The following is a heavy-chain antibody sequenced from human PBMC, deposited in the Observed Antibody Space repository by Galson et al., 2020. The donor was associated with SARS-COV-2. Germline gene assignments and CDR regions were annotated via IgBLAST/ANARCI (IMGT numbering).Heavy chain of an antibody. D-gene: IGHD4-17*01. CDR1: GGSISSGGYY. V-gene: IGHV4-31*03. CDR3: ARVGSAVTTQFDY. J-gene: IGHJ4*02. Sequence: SQTLSLTCTVSGGSISSGGYYWSWIRQHPGKGLEWIGYIYYSGSTYYNPSLKSRVTISVDTSKNQFSLKLSSVTAADTAVYYCARVGSAVTTQFDYWGQGTLVTVSS. CDR2: IYYSGST.